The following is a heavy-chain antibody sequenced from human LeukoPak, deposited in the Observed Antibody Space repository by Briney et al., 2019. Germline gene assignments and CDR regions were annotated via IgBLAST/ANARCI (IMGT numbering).Heavy chain of an antibody. D-gene: IGHD3-16*02. CDR3: ARANYDYVWGSYRSYYFDY. CDR2: INSDGSST. J-gene: IGHJ4*02. Sequence: GGTLRLSCAASGFTFSSYWMHWVRQAPGKGLVWVSRINSDGSSTSYEDSVKGRFTISRDNAKNTLYLQMNSLRAEDTAVYYCARANYDYVWGSYRSYYFDYWGQGTLVTVSS. CDR1: GFTFSSYW. V-gene: IGHV3-74*01.